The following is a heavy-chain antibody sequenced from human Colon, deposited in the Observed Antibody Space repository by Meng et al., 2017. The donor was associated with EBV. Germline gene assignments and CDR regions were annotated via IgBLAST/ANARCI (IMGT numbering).Heavy chain of an antibody. V-gene: IGHV7-4-1*02. J-gene: IGHJ4*02. CDR1: GYTFTRYP. D-gene: IGHD6-19*01. CDR3: GTLKYTSGFYGPAY. Sequence: QVQLWQSGSECKKPGASVKVSCKASGYTFTRYPMNWVRQAPGKGLEWMGWISTNTGNPTYAQGFTGRFVFSVDTSVSTAYLQISCLKAEDTAVYYCGTLKYTSGFYGPAYWGQGALVTVSS. CDR2: ISTNTGNP.